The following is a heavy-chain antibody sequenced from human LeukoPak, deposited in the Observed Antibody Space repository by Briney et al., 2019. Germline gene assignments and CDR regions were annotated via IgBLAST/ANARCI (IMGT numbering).Heavy chain of an antibody. CDR1: GXSISSYY. Sequence: SETLSLTCTVSGXSISSYYGSWIRQPAGKGLEWIGRIYTSGSTNYNPSLKSRVTMSVDTSKNQFSLKLSSVTAADTAVYYCARERSSGSSLDYWGQGILVTVSS. CDR2: IYTSGST. V-gene: IGHV4-4*07. CDR3: ARERSSGSSLDY. J-gene: IGHJ4*02. D-gene: IGHD1-26*01.